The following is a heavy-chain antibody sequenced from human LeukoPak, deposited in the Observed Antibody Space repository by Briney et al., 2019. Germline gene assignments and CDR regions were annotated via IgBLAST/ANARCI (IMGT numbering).Heavy chain of an antibody. CDR1: GVSITNSNYY. Sequence: PSETLSLTCTVSGVSITNSNYYWGWIRQPPGKGLEWIGRIYYTGTTYYNPSLNHRVTISVDTSQNQFSLRLSSVTAADTAVYYCEGIQLDEDYYYMDVWGKGTTVTISS. CDR2: IYYTGTT. V-gene: IGHV4-39*01. J-gene: IGHJ6*03. D-gene: IGHD5-18*01. CDR3: EGIQLDEDYYYMDV.